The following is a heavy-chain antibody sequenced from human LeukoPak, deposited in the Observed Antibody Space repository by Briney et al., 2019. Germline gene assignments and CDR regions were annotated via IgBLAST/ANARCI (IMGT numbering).Heavy chain of an antibody. CDR2: INTHKGHT. CDR1: GYTLTNYN. J-gene: IGHJ4*02. CDR3: AREFGHCSGDNCFYFFDL. D-gene: IGHD2-15*01. V-gene: IGHV1-18*01. Sequence: GASVQVSCKASGYTLTNYNISWVRQAPGQGLEWMGWINTHKGHTNFLQKFQGRVTVTTDLPTNTAHMELRRLRSDDTAVYYCAREFGHCSGDNCFYFFDLWGQGSQVIVSS.